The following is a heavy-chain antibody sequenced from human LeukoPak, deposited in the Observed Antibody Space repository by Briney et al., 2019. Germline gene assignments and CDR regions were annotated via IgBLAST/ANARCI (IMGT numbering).Heavy chain of an antibody. CDR3: AKDSPVATW. V-gene: IGHV3-30*18. Sequence: GGSLRLSCAASGFTFSHYGVHWVRQAPGKGLEWVAVISYDGSNKYYADSVKGRFTISRDNSKDTVFLQMNSLRAEDTAVYYCAKDSPVATWWGQGTLVTVSS. CDR2: ISYDGSNK. D-gene: IGHD1-26*01. CDR1: GFTFSHYG. J-gene: IGHJ4*02.